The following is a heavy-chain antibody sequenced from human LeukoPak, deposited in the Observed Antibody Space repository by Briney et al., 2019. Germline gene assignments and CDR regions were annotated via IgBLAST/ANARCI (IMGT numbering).Heavy chain of an antibody. J-gene: IGHJ4*02. D-gene: IGHD2-2*01. V-gene: IGHV3-7*01. CDR3: AIDLFSCSSTSCYVY. CDR1: GFPFSSSW. Sequence: PGGPRRLFCAASGFPFSSSWMSWVRQAPRKGQEWVPNIVQDGSATSHLDSVKGPFAISTDNAAISLSLQMTSLSTEDTAVYYCAIDLFSCSSTSCYVYWGRGTLVTVSS. CDR2: IVQDGSAT.